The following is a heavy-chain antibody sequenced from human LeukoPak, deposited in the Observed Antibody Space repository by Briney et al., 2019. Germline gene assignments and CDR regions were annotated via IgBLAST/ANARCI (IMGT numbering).Heavy chain of an antibody. J-gene: IGHJ4*02. V-gene: IGHV3-23*01. D-gene: IGHD5-24*01. CDR1: GFTFDDYG. CDR3: ARENGYKVFDY. Sequence: GGSLRLSCAASGFTFDDYGMSWVRQAPGKGLEWVSGISGSGDSTYYADSVKGRFTISRDNSKNTLYLQMDSLRAEDTAVYYCARENGYKVFDYWGQGTLVTVSS. CDR2: ISGSGDST.